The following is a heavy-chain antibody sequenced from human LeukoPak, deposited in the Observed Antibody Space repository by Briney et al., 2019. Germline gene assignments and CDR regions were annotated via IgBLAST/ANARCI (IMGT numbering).Heavy chain of an antibody. V-gene: IGHV1-24*01. CDR2: FDPEDGET. CDR1: GYTLTELS. J-gene: IGHJ6*02. D-gene: IGHD2-15*01. Sequence: ASVKVSCKVSGYTLTELSMHWVRQAPGKGLEWMGGFDPEDGETIYAQKFQGRVTMTEDTSTDTAYMELSSLRSEDTAVYYCATSRYCSGGSCYYYYGMDVWGQGTTVTDSS. CDR3: ATSRYCSGGSCYYYYGMDV.